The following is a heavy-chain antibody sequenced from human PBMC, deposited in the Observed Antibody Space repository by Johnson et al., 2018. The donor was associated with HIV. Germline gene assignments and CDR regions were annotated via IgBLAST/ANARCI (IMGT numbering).Heavy chain of an antibody. D-gene: IGHD1-26*01. CDR3: ATFGGGSFHAFDI. J-gene: IGHJ3*02. CDR1: RFTFSDYY. Sequence: QVQLVESGGGVVQPGRSLRLSCAASRFTFSDYYMSWIRQTPGKGLEWVSYISSSGGTIYYADSVKGRFSISRDNAKNSLYLQMNSLRAEDTAVYYCATFGGGSFHAFDIWGQGTMVTVSS. CDR2: ISSSGGTI. V-gene: IGHV3-11*01.